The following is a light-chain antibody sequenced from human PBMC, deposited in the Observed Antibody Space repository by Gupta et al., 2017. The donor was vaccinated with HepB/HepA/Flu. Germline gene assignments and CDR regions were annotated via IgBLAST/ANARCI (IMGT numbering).Light chain of an antibody. V-gene: IGKV1-39*01. J-gene: IGKJ3*01. CDR2: AAS. CDR3: QQSYSTPPLFT. Sequence: DIQMNQAPSSLSASVGDRVTITCRASQSISSYLNWYQQKPGKAPKLLIYAASSLQSGVTSRFSGSGSGTDFTLTISSRQPEDFATYYCQQSYSTPPLFTFGHGTKVDIK. CDR1: QSISSY.